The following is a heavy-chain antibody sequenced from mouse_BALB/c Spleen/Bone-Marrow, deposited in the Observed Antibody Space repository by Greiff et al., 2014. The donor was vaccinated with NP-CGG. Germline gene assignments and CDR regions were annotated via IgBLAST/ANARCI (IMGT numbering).Heavy chain of an antibody. D-gene: IGHD2-4*01. J-gene: IGHJ1*01. Sequence: DLVKPGASVKLSCKASGYTFTSYWINWIKQRPGQGLEWIGRFAPGSGNTYYNEMFKGKATLTVDTSSSTAYIQLSSLSSEDSAVCFCARARSTVITTGYFDVWGAGTTVTVSS. CDR3: ARARSTVITTGYFDV. V-gene: IGHV1S41*01. CDR1: GYTFTSYW. CDR2: FAPGSGNT.